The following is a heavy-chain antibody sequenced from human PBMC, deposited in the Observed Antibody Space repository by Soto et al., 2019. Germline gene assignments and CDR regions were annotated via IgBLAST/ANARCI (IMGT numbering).Heavy chain of an antibody. CDR2: ISGNSGNI. V-gene: IGHV3-9*01. CDR1: GFTFDDYA. Sequence: EVQLVESGGGLVQPGRSLRLSCAASGFTFDDYAMHWVRQPPGKGLEWVSGISGNSGNIGYADSVKGRFTISRDNAKNSLYLQMKSLRAEDTALYYCTKSSSYTYNYYMDVWGKGTTVTVSS. J-gene: IGHJ6*03. CDR3: TKSSSYTYNYYMDV. D-gene: IGHD6-6*01.